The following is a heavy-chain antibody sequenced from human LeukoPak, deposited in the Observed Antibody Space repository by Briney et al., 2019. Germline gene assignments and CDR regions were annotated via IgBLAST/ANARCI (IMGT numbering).Heavy chain of an antibody. J-gene: IGHJ5*02. D-gene: IGHD3-9*01. V-gene: IGHV1-2*02. CDR2: INPNSGVT. CDR1: GYTXTGYY. CDR3: ARVSTSGYRDWLDP. Sequence: ASVKVSCKASGYTXTGYYMHWVRQAPGQGLELMGCINPNSGVTNYAQKFQGRVTMTRDTSISTAYMELSRLKFDDTAVYYCARVSTSGYRDWLDPWGQGTLVTVSS.